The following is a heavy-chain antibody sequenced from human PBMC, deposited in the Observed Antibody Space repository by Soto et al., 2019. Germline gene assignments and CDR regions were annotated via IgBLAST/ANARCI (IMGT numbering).Heavy chain of an antibody. V-gene: IGHV3-9*01. CDR3: AKDTGPN. CDR2: SSWNSNTI. J-gene: IGHJ4*02. Sequence: GGSLRLSCAASGCTFDNYAIHWGRRAPGKGLEGGSGSSWNSNTIAYSDSLKGRFTISRDNAKNSLYLQMNSLRAEDTAFHYCAKDTGPNWRQRTLVTVSS. CDR1: GCTFDNYA.